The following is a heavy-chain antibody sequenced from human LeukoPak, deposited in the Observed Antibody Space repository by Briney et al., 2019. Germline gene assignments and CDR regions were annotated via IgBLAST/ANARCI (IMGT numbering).Heavy chain of an antibody. V-gene: IGHV3-7*01. J-gene: IGHJ4*02. Sequence: GGSLRLSCAASGFTFSDYYMSWIRQAPGKGLEWVANIKKDGSEKYYVDSVKGRFTISRDNAKNSLYLQMNSLRAEDTAVYYCARVVGATRGFDYWGQGTLVTVSS. CDR3: ARVVGATRGFDY. CDR2: IKKDGSEK. CDR1: GFTFSDYY. D-gene: IGHD1-26*01.